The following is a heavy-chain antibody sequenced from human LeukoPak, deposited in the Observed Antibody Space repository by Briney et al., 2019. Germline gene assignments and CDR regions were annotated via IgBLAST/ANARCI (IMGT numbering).Heavy chain of an antibody. D-gene: IGHD1-1*01. V-gene: IGHV4-38-2*01. J-gene: IGHJ5*02. CDR2: IYHSGST. Sequence: SETLCLTCAVSGYSLSSGYYWGWIRQPPGKGLEWIGSIYHSGSTYYNPSLKSRVTISVDTSKNQFSLKLSSVTAADTAVYYCAQRVRRGNNWFDPWGQGTLVTVSS. CDR1: GYSLSSGYY. CDR3: AQRVRRGNNWFDP.